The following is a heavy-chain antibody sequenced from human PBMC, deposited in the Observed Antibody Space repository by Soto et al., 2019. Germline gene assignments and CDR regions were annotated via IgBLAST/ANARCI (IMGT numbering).Heavy chain of an antibody. V-gene: IGHV4-30-4*01. Sequence: QVQLQESGPGLVKPSQTLSLTCTVSGGSISSGDFYWSWIRQPPGKGLEWMGSISYSGSTYYNPSLKSRVTISVDMSKHQFSLKLSSVTAADTAVYYCARGVTMVRGVILPWFDPWGQGTLVTVSS. CDR3: ARGVTMVRGVILPWFDP. CDR1: GGSISSGDFY. D-gene: IGHD3-10*01. CDR2: ISYSGST. J-gene: IGHJ5*02.